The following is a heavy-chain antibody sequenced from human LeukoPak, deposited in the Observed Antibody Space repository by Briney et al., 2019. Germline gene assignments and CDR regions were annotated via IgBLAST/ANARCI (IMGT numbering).Heavy chain of an antibody. CDR2: IDDSGNT. CDR1: GGSISRYY. V-gene: IGHV4-59*01. CDR3: ARGPGVIDAFDI. D-gene: IGHD3-16*02. J-gene: IGHJ3*02. Sequence: SETLSLTCTVSGGSISRYYWSWIRRPPGKGLEWIGYIDDSGNTNYNPSLKSRVTISVDKSKNQFSLKLSFVTAADTAMYYCARGPGVIDAFDIWGQGTMVTVSS.